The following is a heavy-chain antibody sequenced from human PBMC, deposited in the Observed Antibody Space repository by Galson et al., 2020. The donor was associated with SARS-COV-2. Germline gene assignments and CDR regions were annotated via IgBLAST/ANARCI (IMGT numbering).Heavy chain of an antibody. J-gene: IGHJ4*02. CDR2: IYYSGST. D-gene: IGHD4-4*01. CDR1: GGSISSRDYY. Sequence: SETLSLTCTISGGSISSRDYYWSWIRQPPGKGLEWIGYIYYSGSTYYNPSLKSRVTISVDTSKNQFSLKLSSVTAADTAVYYCARAVTMADWVVLDYWGQGTLVTVSS. CDR3: ARAVTMADWVVLDY. V-gene: IGHV4-30-4*08.